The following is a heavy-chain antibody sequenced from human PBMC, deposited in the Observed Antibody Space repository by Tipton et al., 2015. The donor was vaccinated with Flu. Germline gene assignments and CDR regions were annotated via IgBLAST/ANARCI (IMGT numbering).Heavy chain of an antibody. CDR3: ARDEGGTYPD. J-gene: IGHJ4*02. CDR2: IHSDERT. D-gene: IGHD1-14*01. Sequence: VQLVQSGGGLIQPGGSLRLSCTVSGFAVRSNHMSWVRQVPGKGLEWVSVIHSDERTNYADSVKGRFTISRDNSKNILYLQMNSLRADDTAVYFCARDEGGTYPDWGQGTLVTVSS. CDR1: GFAVRSNH. V-gene: IGHV3-53*01.